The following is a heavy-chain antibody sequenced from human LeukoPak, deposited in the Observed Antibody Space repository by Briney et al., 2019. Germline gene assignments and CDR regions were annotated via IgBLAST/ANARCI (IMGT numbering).Heavy chain of an antibody. J-gene: IGHJ6*03. Sequence: HTGGSLRLSCAASGFTFDDYAMHWVRQAPGKGLEWVSGISWNSGSIGYADSVKGRFTISRDNAKNSLYLQMNSLRAEDTALYYCAKDKVAGYYYYYMDVWGKGTTVTVSS. CDR3: AKDKVAGYYYYYMDV. CDR1: GFTFDDYA. D-gene: IGHD6-19*01. CDR2: ISWNSGSI. V-gene: IGHV3-9*01.